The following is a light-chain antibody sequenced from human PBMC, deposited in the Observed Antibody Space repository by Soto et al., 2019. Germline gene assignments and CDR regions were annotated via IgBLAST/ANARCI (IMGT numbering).Light chain of an antibody. J-gene: IGKJ2*01. V-gene: IGKV3-15*01. Sequence: EIVMTQSPATLSVSPGERATLSCRASQSVSSNLAWYQQKPGQAPRLLIYGASTRATGIPARFSGSGSGTELTITISSLQSEDFAVHYCQQYTNWPPVTFGQGTKLEIK. CDR3: QQYTNWPPVT. CDR2: GAS. CDR1: QSVSSN.